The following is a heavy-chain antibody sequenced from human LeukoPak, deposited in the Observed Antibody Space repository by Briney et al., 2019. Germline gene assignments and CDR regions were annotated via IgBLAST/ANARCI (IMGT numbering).Heavy chain of an antibody. V-gene: IGHV4-38-2*01. Sequence: PSETLSLTCAVSGYPISSGYYWGWIRQPPGKGLEWIGSIYHSGSTYYNPSLKSRVTISVDTSKNQFSLRLSSVTAADTAVYYCARLDLLTPGKYHDFWRRYFDYWGQGTLVTVSS. CDR3: ARLDLLTPGKYHDFWRRYFDY. CDR2: IYHSGST. CDR1: GYPISSGYY. D-gene: IGHD3-3*01. J-gene: IGHJ4*02.